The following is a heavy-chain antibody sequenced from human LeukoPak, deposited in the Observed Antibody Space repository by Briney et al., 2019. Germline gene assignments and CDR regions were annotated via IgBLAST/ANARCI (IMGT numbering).Heavy chain of an antibody. Sequence: RGSLRLSCAASGFTFYTTAMRCVRQAPGKGLEWVSGIGGSGGRTEYADSVKGRFTISRDNSKNTLYLQMNNLRAADTAVYYCAKDGFIDNWGQGTLVTVSS. CDR3: AKDGFIDN. V-gene: IGHV3-23*01. CDR1: GFTFYTTA. CDR2: IGGSGGRT. D-gene: IGHD3-10*01. J-gene: IGHJ4*02.